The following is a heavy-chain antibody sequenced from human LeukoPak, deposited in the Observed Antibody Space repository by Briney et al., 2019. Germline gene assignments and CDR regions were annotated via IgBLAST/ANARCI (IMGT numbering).Heavy chain of an antibody. Sequence: SETLSLTCADYGGSFSGYYWSWIRQPPGKGLEWIGEINESGSTNYNPSLESRVTISLVTSKNQFSLKLSSVTAADTAVYYCARGLRGTPKHQPAELWGQGTLVTVSS. D-gene: IGHD1-14*01. J-gene: IGHJ4*02. CDR3: ARGLRGTPKHQPAEL. CDR2: INESGST. CDR1: GGSFSGYY. V-gene: IGHV4-34*01.